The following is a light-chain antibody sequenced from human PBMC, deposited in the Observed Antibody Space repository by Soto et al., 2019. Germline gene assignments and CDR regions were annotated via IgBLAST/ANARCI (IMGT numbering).Light chain of an antibody. CDR2: DAS. CDR1: QSVSSY. J-gene: IGKJ1*01. CDR3: QQRSHWPRT. Sequence: EIVLTQSPATLSLSPGERATLSCRASQSVSSYLAWYQQKPGQXPRXXIYDASNRATGIPARFSGILYGTAGTLTISSLETEDGSVDDGQQRSHWPRTFGQGTKVDIK. V-gene: IGKV3-11*01.